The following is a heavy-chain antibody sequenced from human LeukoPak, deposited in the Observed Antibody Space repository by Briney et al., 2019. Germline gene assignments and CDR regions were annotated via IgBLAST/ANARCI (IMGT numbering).Heavy chain of an antibody. D-gene: IGHD3-16*02. V-gene: IGHV3-48*01. CDR2: ISTSSITK. Sequence: GGSLRLSCAASGFTLSNYNMNWVRQAPGKGLEWVSYISTSSITKYYADSVKGRFTISRDNARNSLYLQMNSLRAEDTAVYYCARRTFGGVIKYWGQGTLVTVSS. J-gene: IGHJ4*02. CDR1: GFTLSNYN. CDR3: ARRTFGGVIKY.